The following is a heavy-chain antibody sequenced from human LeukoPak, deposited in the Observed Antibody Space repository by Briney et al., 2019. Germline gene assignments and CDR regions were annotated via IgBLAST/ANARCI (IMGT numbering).Heavy chain of an antibody. CDR2: ITSNGNNK. V-gene: IGHV3-21*04. CDR3: AKESNYYGSGSYYKAFDY. Sequence: SGGSLRLSCAASGFTFRSYTMNWVRQAPGKGLEWVSSITSNGNNKYYTDSVKGRFTISRDNAKNSLYLQMNSLRAEDTALYYCAKESNYYGSGSYYKAFDYWGQGTLVTVSS. J-gene: IGHJ4*02. D-gene: IGHD3-10*01. CDR1: GFTFRSYT.